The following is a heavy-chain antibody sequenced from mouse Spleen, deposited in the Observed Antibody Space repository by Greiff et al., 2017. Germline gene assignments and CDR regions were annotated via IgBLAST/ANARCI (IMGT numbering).Heavy chain of an antibody. CDR2: ISSGGSYT. J-gene: IGHJ4*01. CDR1: GFTFSSYA. D-gene: IGHD2-4*01. V-gene: IGHV5-9-1*01. Sequence: EVKLQESGGGLVKPGGSLKLSCAASGFTFSSYAMSWVRQTPEKRLEWVATISSGGSYTYYPDSVKGRFTISRDNAKNTLYLQMSSLRSEDTAMYYCARPMITTNYAMDYWGQGTSVTVSS. CDR3: ARPMITTNYAMDY.